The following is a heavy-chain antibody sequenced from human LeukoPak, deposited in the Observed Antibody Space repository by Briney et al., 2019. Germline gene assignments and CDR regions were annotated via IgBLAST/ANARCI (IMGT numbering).Heavy chain of an antibody. V-gene: IGHV4-34*01. CDR2: INHSGST. CDR3: ARRRRRDGYGGGEGYFDY. CDR1: GGSFSGYY. Sequence: SETLPLTCAVYGGSFSGYYWSWIRQPPGKGLEWIGEINHSGSTNYNPSLKSRVTISVDTSKNQFSLKLSSVTAADTAVYYCARRRRRDGYGGGEGYFDYWGQGTLVTVSS. D-gene: IGHD5-24*01. J-gene: IGHJ4*02.